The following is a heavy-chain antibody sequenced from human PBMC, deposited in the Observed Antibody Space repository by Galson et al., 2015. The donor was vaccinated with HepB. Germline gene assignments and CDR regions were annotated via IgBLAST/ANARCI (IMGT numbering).Heavy chain of an antibody. V-gene: IGHV4-31*03. CDR2: IYYSGST. D-gene: IGHD3-22*01. J-gene: IGHJ4*02. Sequence: TLSLTCTVSGGSISSGGYYWSWIRQHPGKGLEWIGYIYYSGSTYYNPSLKGRVTISVDTSKNQFSLKLSSVTAADTAVYYCARGSGNYYDSSGYYYGADYWGQGTLVTVSS. CDR1: GGSISSGGYY. CDR3: ARGSGNYYDSSGYYYGADY.